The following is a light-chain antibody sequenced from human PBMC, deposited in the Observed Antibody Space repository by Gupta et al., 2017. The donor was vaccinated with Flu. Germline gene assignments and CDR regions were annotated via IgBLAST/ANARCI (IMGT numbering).Light chain of an antibody. V-gene: IGLV1-44*01. Sequence: VKISWSGSYSTFGGNSVNWYQQFQGTESKRLICRDNERPSGIPDRIAGSKSYTSASLTISGLESEEEADYYCAAWDDSLNVLVFGGGTKLTVL. CDR2: RDN. CDR1: YSTFGGNS. CDR3: AAWDDSLNVLV. J-gene: IGLJ3*02.